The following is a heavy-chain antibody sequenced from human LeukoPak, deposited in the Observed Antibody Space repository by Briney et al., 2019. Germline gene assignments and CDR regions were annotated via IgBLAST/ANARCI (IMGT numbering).Heavy chain of an antibody. CDR2: IYYSGST. D-gene: IGHD4-17*01. Sequence: PSETLSFTCTVSGGSISNYYWSWIRQPPGKGLEWIGYIYYSGSTNYNPSLKSRVIISVDTSKNQFSLKLSSVAAADTAVYYCARDYGDYFDYWGQGTLVTVSS. V-gene: IGHV4-59*01. CDR1: GGSISNYY. CDR3: ARDYGDYFDY. J-gene: IGHJ4*02.